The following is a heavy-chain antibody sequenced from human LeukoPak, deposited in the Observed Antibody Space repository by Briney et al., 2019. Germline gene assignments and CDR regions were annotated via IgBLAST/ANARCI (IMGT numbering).Heavy chain of an antibody. Sequence: PGGSLRLSCAASGFTFSSYAMSWVRQAPGKGLEWVSAISGSGGSTYYADSVKGRFTISRDNSKNTLYLQMNSLRAEDTAVYYCAKAGHYDILNGSNFDYWGQGTLVTVSS. CDR1: GFTFSSYA. CDR2: ISGSGGST. V-gene: IGHV3-23*01. J-gene: IGHJ4*02. CDR3: AKAGHYDILNGSNFDY. D-gene: IGHD3-9*01.